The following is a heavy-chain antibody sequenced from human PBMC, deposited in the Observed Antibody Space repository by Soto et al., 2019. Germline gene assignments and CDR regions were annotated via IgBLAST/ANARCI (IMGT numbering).Heavy chain of an antibody. CDR1: GFTFSSYG. CDR2: IWYDGSNK. Sequence: PGGSLRLSCAASGFTFSSYGMHWVRQAPGKGLEWVAVIWYDGSNKYYADSVKGRFTISRDNSKNTLYLQMNSLRAEDTAVYYCARDGSYVAAAGDLSSPNWFDPWGQGTLVTVSS. CDR3: ARDGSYVAAAGDLSSPNWFDP. D-gene: IGHD6-13*01. V-gene: IGHV3-33*01. J-gene: IGHJ5*02.